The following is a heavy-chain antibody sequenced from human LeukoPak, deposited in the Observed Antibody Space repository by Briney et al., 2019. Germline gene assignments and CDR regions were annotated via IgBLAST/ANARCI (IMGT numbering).Heavy chain of an antibody. Sequence: GGSLRLSCAASGFTFSSYEMNWVRQAPGKGLEWVSYISSSCSTIYYADSVKGRFTISRANAKNSLYLQMNSLRAEDTAVYYCARGGGIVVVPAATSYGMDVWGQGTTVTVSS. CDR1: GFTFSSYE. V-gene: IGHV3-48*03. J-gene: IGHJ6*02. D-gene: IGHD2-2*01. CDR2: ISSSCSTI. CDR3: ARGGGIVVVPAATSYGMDV.